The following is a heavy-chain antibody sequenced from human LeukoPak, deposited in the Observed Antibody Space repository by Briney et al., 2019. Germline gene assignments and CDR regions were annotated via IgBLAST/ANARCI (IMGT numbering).Heavy chain of an antibody. CDR3: ARSRVGATPYFDY. D-gene: IGHD1-26*01. CDR1: GGSISSYY. J-gene: IGHJ4*02. CDR2: IYTSGST. V-gene: IGHV4-4*09. Sequence: PSETLSLTCTVSGGSISSYYWSWIRQPPGKGLEWIGYIYTSGSTNYNPSLKSRVTISVDTSKNQFSLKLSSVTAADTAVYYCARSRVGATPYFDYWGRGTLVTVSS.